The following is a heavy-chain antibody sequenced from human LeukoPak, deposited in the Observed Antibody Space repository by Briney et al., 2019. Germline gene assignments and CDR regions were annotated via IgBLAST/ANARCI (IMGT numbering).Heavy chain of an antibody. J-gene: IGHJ5*02. Sequence: PSETLSLTCAVYGGSFSGYYWSWIRQPAGKGLEWIGRIYTSGSTNYNPSLKSRVTMSVDTSKNQFSLKLSSVTAADTAVYYCARTKGGYDSFWFDPWGQGTLVTVSS. CDR3: ARTKGGYDSFWFDP. CDR2: IYTSGST. V-gene: IGHV4-59*10. D-gene: IGHD5-12*01. CDR1: GGSFSGYY.